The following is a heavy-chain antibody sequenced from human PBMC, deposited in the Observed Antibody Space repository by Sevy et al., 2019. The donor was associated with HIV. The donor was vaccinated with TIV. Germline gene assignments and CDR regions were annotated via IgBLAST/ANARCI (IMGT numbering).Heavy chain of an antibody. J-gene: IGHJ6*02. V-gene: IGHV1-2*02. CDR1: GYTFTGYY. CDR2: INPNSGGT. D-gene: IGHD4-17*01. Sequence: ASVKVSCKASGYTFTGYYMHWVRQAPGQGLEWMGWINPNSGGTNYAQKFQGRVTMTRDTSISTAYMELSRLRSDDTAVYYCASVELTVTYGWYYGMDVWGQGTTVTVSS. CDR3: ASVELTVTYGWYYGMDV.